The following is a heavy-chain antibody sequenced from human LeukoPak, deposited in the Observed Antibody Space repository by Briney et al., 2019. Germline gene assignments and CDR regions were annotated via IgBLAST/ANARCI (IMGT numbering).Heavy chain of an antibody. CDR1: GYTFTSYG. V-gene: IGHV1-18*01. J-gene: IGHJ4*02. D-gene: IGHD5-12*01. CDR3: ARDRGYSGYDSPGFDY. CDR2: ISAYNGNT. Sequence: ASVKVSCKASGYTFTSYGISWVRQAPGQGLEWMGWISAYNGNTNYAQKLQGRVAMTTDTSTSTAYMELRSLRSDDTAVYYCARDRGYSGYDSPGFDYWGQGTLVTVSS.